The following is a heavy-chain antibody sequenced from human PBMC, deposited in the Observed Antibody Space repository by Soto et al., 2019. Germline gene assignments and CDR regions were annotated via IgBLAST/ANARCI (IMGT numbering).Heavy chain of an antibody. CDR3: ASGYSGAWAPFAS. D-gene: IGHD1-26*01. CDR1: GFTFSSYA. J-gene: IGHJ4*02. CDR2: ISGGGGNT. V-gene: IGHV3-23*01. Sequence: EVQLLESGGGLVQPGGSLRLSCAASGFTFSSYAMTWVRQAPGKGLEWVSAISGGGGNTYYADSVKGRFTISRDISKNTLYVQVNNVRGEDTAVYYCASGYSGAWAPFASWGQGTLVTVSS.